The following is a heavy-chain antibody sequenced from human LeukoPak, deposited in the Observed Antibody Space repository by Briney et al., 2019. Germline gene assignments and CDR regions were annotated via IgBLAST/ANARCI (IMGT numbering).Heavy chain of an antibody. CDR3: AKHRGYSCGSLGMDV. J-gene: IGHJ6*02. CDR1: GFTFSSYG. V-gene: IGHV3-30*18. D-gene: IGHD5-18*01. Sequence: GRSLRLSCAASGFTFSSYGMHWVRQAPGKGLEWVAVISYDGSNKYYADSVKGRFTISRDNPKNTLYLQMNSLRAEDTAVYYCAKHRGYSCGSLGMDVWGQGTTVTVSS. CDR2: ISYDGSNK.